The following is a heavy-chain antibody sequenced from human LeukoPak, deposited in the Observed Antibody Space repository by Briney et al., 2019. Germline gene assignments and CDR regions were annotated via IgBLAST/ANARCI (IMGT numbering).Heavy chain of an antibody. Sequence: GGSLRLSCAASGFTFDDYGMNWVRQVPGKGLEWVSAINDSGGSTYYADSVEGRFTISRDNAKNTLYLQMNSLRAEDTAVYYCARDRRLWNMDVWGTGTTVTISS. V-gene: IGHV3-20*04. CDR1: GFTFDDYG. J-gene: IGHJ6*03. D-gene: IGHD4/OR15-4a*01. CDR3: ARDRRLWNMDV. CDR2: INDSGGST.